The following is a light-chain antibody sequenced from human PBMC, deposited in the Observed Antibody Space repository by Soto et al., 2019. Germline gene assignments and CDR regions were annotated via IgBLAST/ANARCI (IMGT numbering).Light chain of an antibody. Sequence: DIVMTQSPDSLAVSLGERATFNCKSSQSVLFSTNNKNFLAWYQQKPGQPPKLLLYWASTRESGVPDRFSGSGSGTDFTLTINSLQAEDVALYYCQQYYSPPYTFGQGTKVDIK. CDR1: QSVLFSTNNKNF. V-gene: IGKV4-1*01. CDR2: WAS. J-gene: IGKJ2*01. CDR3: QQYYSPPYT.